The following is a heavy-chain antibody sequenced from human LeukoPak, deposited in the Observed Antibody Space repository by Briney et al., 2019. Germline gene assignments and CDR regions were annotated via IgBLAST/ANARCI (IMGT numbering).Heavy chain of an antibody. V-gene: IGHV3-23*01. D-gene: IGHD6-19*01. Sequence: GGSLRLSCAASGFTFSSNAMSWVRQAPGKGLEWVSAINASSDYTFYADSVKGRFTISRDNSKNTLYLQMNSLRAEDTAIYYCAKGDRNSGWSPWGQGTLVTVSS. J-gene: IGHJ5*02. CDR2: INASSDYT. CDR3: AKGDRNSGWSP. CDR1: GFTFSSNA.